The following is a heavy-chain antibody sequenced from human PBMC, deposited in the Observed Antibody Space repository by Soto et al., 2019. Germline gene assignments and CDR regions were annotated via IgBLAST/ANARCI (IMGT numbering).Heavy chain of an antibody. J-gene: IGHJ6*03. CDR2: IYYSGST. CDR3: ARVSGGRLTPYYYYYMDV. Sequence: QVQLQESGPGLVKPSETLSLTCTVSGGSISSYYWSWIRQPPGKGLEWIGYIYYSGSTNYNPSLKSRVTISVDTSKNQFSLKLSSVTAADTAVYYCARVSGGRLTPYYYYYMDVWGKGTTVTVSS. CDR1: GGSISSYY. V-gene: IGHV4-59*08. D-gene: IGHD1-20*01.